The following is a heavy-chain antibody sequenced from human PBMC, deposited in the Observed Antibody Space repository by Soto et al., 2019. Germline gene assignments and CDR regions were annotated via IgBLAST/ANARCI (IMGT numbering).Heavy chain of an antibody. Sequence: QVQLVESGGDLVKPGGSLRLSCAASGFPFSDYYMSWIRQAPGKGLEWVSSIGSSSSYTNYADSVKGRFTISRDNVKNSLYLQMNSLRAEDTAVYYCARRRPTGYYNYWGQGTLVTVSA. CDR3: ARRRPTGYYNY. D-gene: IGHD3-9*01. CDR2: IGSSSSYT. V-gene: IGHV3-11*05. CDR1: GFPFSDYY. J-gene: IGHJ4*02.